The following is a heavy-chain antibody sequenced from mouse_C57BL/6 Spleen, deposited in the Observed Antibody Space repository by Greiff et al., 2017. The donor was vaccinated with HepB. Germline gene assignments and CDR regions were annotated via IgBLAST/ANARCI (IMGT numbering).Heavy chain of an antibody. CDR1: GYTFTSYW. J-gene: IGHJ4*01. V-gene: IGHV1-64*01. CDR2: IHPNSGST. D-gene: IGHD1-1*02. Sequence: QVQLKESGAELVKPGASVKLSCKASGYTFTSYWMHWVKQRPGQGLEWIGMIHPNSGSTNYNEKFKSKATLTVDNSSSTADMQLSSLTSEDSAVYYCARWYKRMDYWGQGTSVTVSA. CDR3: ARWYKRMDY.